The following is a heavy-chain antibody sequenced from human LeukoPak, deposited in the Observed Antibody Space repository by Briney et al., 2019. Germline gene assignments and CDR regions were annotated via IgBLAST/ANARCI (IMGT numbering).Heavy chain of an antibody. CDR3: ARSSVGARRRIDY. CDR1: GYTFTSYD. CDR2: MNPNSVNT. J-gene: IGHJ4*02. Sequence: ASVKVSCKASGYTFTSYDINWVRQATGQRLEWIGWMNPNSVNTGYAQKFQGRVTMTRSASINTAYMELSSLTSDDTAVYYCARSSVGARRRIDYWGQGTLVTVSS. V-gene: IGHV1-8*01. D-gene: IGHD1-26*01.